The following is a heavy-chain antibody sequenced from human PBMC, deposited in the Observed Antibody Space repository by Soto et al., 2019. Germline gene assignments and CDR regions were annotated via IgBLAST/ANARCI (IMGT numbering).Heavy chain of an antibody. J-gene: IGHJ3*02. Sequence: EVQLVESGGGLVKPGGSLRLSCAASGFTFSNAWMSWVRQAPGKGLEWVGRIKSKTDGGTTDYAAPVKGRFTISRDDSKNTLYLQMNSLKTEDTAVYYCTTDVTVTIAFDIWGQGTMVTVSS. D-gene: IGHD4-17*01. CDR1: GFTFSNAW. CDR2: IKSKTDGGTT. V-gene: IGHV3-15*01. CDR3: TTDVTVTIAFDI.